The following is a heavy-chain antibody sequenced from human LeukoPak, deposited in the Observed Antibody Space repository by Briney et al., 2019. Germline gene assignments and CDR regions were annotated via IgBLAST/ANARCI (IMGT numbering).Heavy chain of an antibody. J-gene: IGHJ2*01. Sequence: PGGSLRLSCAASGFTFSSYDMHWVRQAAGKGLEWVSGYGTAGDTYYPDSVKGRFTISRENARSSLYLQMNSLRAGDTAVYYCARGGWSHNNWYFDLWGRGTLVTVSS. D-gene: IGHD6-19*01. CDR3: ARGGWSHNNWYFDL. CDR1: GFTFSSYD. CDR2: YGTAGDT. V-gene: IGHV3-13*01.